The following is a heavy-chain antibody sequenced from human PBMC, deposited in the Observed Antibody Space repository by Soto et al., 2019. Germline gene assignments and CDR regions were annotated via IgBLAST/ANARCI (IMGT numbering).Heavy chain of an antibody. J-gene: IGHJ6*02. Sequence: QVQLVQSGAEVKKPGSSVKVSCKASGGTFSSYAISWVRQAPGQGLEWMGGIIPIFGTANYAQKFQGRVTITADESTSTAYMKLSSLRSEDTAVYYCARSSIVGATRNGGYYYYGMDVWGQGTTVTVSS. CDR3: ARSSIVGATRNGGYYYYGMDV. CDR1: GGTFSSYA. CDR2: IIPIFGTA. V-gene: IGHV1-69*01. D-gene: IGHD1-26*01.